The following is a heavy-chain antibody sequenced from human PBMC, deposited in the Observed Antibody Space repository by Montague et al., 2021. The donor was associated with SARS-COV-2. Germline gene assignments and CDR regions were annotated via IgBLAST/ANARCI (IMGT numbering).Heavy chain of an antibody. CDR1: GGSVSSGSYD. V-gene: IGHV4-61*01. CDR3: ARDPWRITIFGVVTRYGMDV. J-gene: IGHJ6*02. Sequence: SETLSPTRILSGGSVSSGSYDWSWIRRPPGKGLEWIGYICYSGSTNYXPSLESRVTISVDTSKNQFSLKLRSVTTADTAVYYCARDPWRITIFGVVTRYGMDVWGQGTTVNGSS. D-gene: IGHD3-3*01. CDR2: ICYSGST.